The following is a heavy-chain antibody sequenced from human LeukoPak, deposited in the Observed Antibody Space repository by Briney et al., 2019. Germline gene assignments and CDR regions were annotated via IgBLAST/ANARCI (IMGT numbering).Heavy chain of an antibody. CDR1: GFTFSSYE. CDR2: ISSSGSTI. J-gene: IGHJ3*02. D-gene: IGHD6-13*01. CDR3: ASQLGDASDI. Sequence: GGSLRLSCSASGFTFSSYEMNWVRQAPGKGLEWVSYISSSGSTIYYADSVKGRFTISRDNAKNSLYLQMNSLRAEDTAVYYCASQLGDASDIWGQGTMVTVSS. V-gene: IGHV3-48*03.